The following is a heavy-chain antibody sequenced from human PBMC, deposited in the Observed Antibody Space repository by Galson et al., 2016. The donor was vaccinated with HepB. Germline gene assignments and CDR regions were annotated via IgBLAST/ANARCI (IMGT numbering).Heavy chain of an antibody. CDR3: TRDFSYGRFDY. J-gene: IGHJ4*02. D-gene: IGHD3-10*01. CDR1: GLTFSTSW. CDR2: LNPDGSET. V-gene: IGHV3-7*01. Sequence: LRLSCAVSGLTFSTSWMSWVRQSPGAGLEWVASLNPDGSETYYVDSLKGRSTVSRDNAKNSVYLQMDSLRVGDTAVYYCTRDFSYGRFDYWGQGTLVIVSS.